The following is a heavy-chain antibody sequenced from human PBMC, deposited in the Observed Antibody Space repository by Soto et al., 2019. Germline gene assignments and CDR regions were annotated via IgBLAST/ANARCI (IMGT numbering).Heavy chain of an antibody. Sequence: QVQLQPWGAGLLKPSETLSLTCAVYGGSFSGYYWTWIRQPPGTGLEWIGEINHSGSTNYNPSLKSRVTRSVDTSKNQCSLKRTSVTAADTAVYYCARDKITGLFDYWGQGSLVTVSS. V-gene: IGHV4-34*01. D-gene: IGHD2-8*02. CDR1: GGSFSGYY. CDR2: INHSGST. CDR3: ARDKITGLFDY. J-gene: IGHJ4*02.